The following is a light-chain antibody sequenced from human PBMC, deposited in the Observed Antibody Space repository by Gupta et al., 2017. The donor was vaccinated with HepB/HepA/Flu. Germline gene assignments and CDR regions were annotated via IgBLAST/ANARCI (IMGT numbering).Light chain of an antibody. CDR1: SSNIGSNY. CDR2: RSK. Sequence: QSVLSQPPSASGTSGQRVTISCSGSSSNIGSNYVYWYQQLPGTAPKLLIDRSKQRPSGVPDRFSGSKSGTSASLAISGLRSEEEADYYCAAWDDSLSGHYVFGTGTKVTVL. CDR3: AAWDDSLSGHYV. V-gene: IGLV1-47*01. J-gene: IGLJ1*01.